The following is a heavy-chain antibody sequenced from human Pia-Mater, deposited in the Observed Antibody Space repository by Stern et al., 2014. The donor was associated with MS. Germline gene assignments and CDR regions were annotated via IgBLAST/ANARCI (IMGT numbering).Heavy chain of an antibody. CDR2: IIPLCGTA. D-gene: IGHD3-9*01. CDR3: ARDGRHTDNYGLDV. V-gene: IGHV1-69*01. Sequence: VQLVESGAEVKKPGSSVKVSCKASGGTFNVYAINLLRQAPGQGLEGMGGIIPLCGTASYAQKFQGRVTITADESTRTSSMQLRSLRYEDTAVYYCARDGRHTDNYGLDVWGQGTTVTVSS. J-gene: IGHJ6*02. CDR1: GGTFNVYA.